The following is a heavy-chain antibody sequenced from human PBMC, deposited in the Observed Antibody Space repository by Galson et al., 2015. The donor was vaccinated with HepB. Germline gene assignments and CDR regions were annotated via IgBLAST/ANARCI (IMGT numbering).Heavy chain of an antibody. D-gene: IGHD6-19*01. CDR1: GSTFSSYW. J-gene: IGHJ4*02. Sequence: SLRLSCAASGSTFSSYWMHWVRQVPGKGLVWVSRINSDGSSTSSADSVKGRFTISRDNAKNTLYLQMNSLRAEDTAVYYCARDPYSSGPLDYWGQGTLVTVSS. V-gene: IGHV3-74*01. CDR3: ARDPYSSGPLDY. CDR2: INSDGSST.